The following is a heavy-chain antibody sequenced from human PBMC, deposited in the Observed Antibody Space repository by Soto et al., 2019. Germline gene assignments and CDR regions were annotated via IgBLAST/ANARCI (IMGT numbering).Heavy chain of an antibody. CDR2: IIPIFGTA. CDR1: GGTFSSYA. Sequence: QVQLVQSGAEVKKPGSSVKVSCKASGGTFSSYAISWVRQAPGQGLEWMGGIIPIFGTANYAQKFQGRVTITADESTSTAYMELSSLRSEDTAVYYCARDHYDYVWGSYRSQNVFDPWGQGNPVNVSS. D-gene: IGHD3-16*02. CDR3: ARDHYDYVWGSYRSQNVFDP. J-gene: IGHJ5*02. V-gene: IGHV1-69*01.